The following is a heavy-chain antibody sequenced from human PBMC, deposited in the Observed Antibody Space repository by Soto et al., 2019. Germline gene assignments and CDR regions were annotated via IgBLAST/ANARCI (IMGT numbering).Heavy chain of an antibody. CDR3: ARDILSRPSDPMYSSSETPLDY. V-gene: IGHV3-33*01. D-gene: IGHD6-13*01. CDR2: IWYDGSNK. J-gene: IGHJ4*02. CDR1: GFTFSSYG. Sequence: GGSLRLSCAASGFTFSSYGMHWVRQAPGKGLEWVAVIWYDGSNKYYADSVKGRFTISRDNSKNTLYLQMNSLRAEDTAVYYCARDILSRPSDPMYSSSETPLDYWGQGTLVTVSS.